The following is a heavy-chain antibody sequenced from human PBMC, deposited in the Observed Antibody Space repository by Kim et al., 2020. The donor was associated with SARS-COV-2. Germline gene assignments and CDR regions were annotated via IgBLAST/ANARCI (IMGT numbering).Heavy chain of an antibody. J-gene: IGHJ4*03. V-gene: IGHV4-31*03. D-gene: IGHD3-22*01. CDR3: ARGQGLITMIVVVVGAFDY. CDR1: GGSISSGGYY. CDR2: IYYSGST. Sequence: SETLSLTCTVSGGSISSGGYYWSWIRQHPGKGMEWIGYIYYSGSTYYNSSLKSRVTISVDTSKNQFSLKLSSVTAADTAVYYCARGQGLITMIVVVVGAFDYWGHGTLLTVSS.